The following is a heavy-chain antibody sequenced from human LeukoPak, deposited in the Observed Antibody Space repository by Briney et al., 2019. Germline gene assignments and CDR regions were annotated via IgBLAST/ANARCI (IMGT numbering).Heavy chain of an antibody. Sequence: GGSLRLSCAASGLTFSSHWMHWVRQAPGKGLEWVSAISGSGGSTFYADSVKGRFTISRDNSKNTLYLQMNSLRAEDTAVYYCAAATRYYGMDVWGQGTTVTVSS. CDR3: AAATRYYGMDV. D-gene: IGHD6-25*01. CDR2: ISGSGGST. J-gene: IGHJ6*02. CDR1: GLTFSSHW. V-gene: IGHV3-23*01.